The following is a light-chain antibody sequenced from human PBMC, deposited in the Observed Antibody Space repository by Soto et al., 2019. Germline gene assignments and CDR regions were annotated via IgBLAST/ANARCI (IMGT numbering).Light chain of an antibody. V-gene: IGLV2-14*01. J-gene: IGLJ1*01. CDR2: EVN. CDR3: SXXXSXTTRV. Sequence: QSVLTQPASVSGSPGQSITXXXTGTSSXVXRYNYVSWYQHHPGRAPKLMICEVNNRPSGVSNRFSGSKSGNTASLTISGLQAEDEGVYYCSXXXSXTTRVFGTGTKLTVL. CDR1: SSXVXRYNY.